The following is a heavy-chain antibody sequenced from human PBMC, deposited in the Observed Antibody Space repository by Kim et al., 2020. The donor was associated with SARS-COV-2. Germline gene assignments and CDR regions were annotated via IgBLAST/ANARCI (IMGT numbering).Heavy chain of an antibody. CDR3: TTDYETRITIFGVVPSNDY. CDR1: GFTFSNAW. CDR2: IKSKTDGGTT. V-gene: IGHV3-15*01. Sequence: GGSLRLSCAASGFTFSNAWMSWVRQAPGKGLEWVGRIKSKTDGGTTDYAAPVKGRFTISRDDSKNTLYLQMNSLKTEDTAVYYCTTDYETRITIFGVVPSNDYWGQGTLVTVSS. D-gene: IGHD3-3*01. J-gene: IGHJ4*02.